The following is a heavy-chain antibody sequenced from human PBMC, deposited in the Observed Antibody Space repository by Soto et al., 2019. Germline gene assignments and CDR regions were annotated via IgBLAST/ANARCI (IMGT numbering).Heavy chain of an antibody. J-gene: IGHJ4*02. D-gene: IGHD2-15*01. V-gene: IGHV3-23*01. CDR3: AKPGYCRGGGGYVSGTSRYYFDY. CDR2: ISGNAGGGTT. CDR1: GFAFRSYA. Sequence: EVQLLESGGGLVQPGGSLRLSCAASGFAFRSYAMSWFRQAPGKGLEWVSAISGNAGGGTTYYADSVRGRFTSSRDNSKNTFYLQMNSLRAADTALYYCAKPGYCRGGGGYVSGTSRYYFDYWCPGALVTVSS.